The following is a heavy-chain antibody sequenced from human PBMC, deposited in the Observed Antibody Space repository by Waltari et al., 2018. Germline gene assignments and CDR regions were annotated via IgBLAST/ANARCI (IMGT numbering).Heavy chain of an antibody. V-gene: IGHV3-30-3*01. D-gene: IGHD3-22*01. Sequence: QVQLVESGGGVVQPGRSLRLSCGAAGSTFSRYDMHCVRRVPGKGVEWVSVISYDGSNKYYADSVKGRFTISRDNSKNTLYLQMNSLRAEDTAVYYCARDYGYYDSSGLVDYWGQGTLVTVSS. CDR2: ISYDGSNK. CDR1: GSTFSRYD. CDR3: ARDYGYYDSSGLVDY. J-gene: IGHJ4*02.